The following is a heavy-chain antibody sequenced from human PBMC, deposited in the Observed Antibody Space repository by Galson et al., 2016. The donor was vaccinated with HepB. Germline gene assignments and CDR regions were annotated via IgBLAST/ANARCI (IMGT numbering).Heavy chain of an antibody. J-gene: IGHJ4*02. CDR3: ARHEPSFCSSAICYPYYFDY. Sequence: SETLSLTCTVSGASIRSYYWSWVRQPPGKGLEWIGCMYYNYSPTYNPSLQSRVTISVDTSKNQFSLSLNSVTAADTAVYYCARHEPSFCSSAICYPYYFDYWGQGTLVTVSS. CDR2: MYYNYSP. D-gene: IGHD2-2*01. V-gene: IGHV4-59*08. CDR1: GASIRSYY.